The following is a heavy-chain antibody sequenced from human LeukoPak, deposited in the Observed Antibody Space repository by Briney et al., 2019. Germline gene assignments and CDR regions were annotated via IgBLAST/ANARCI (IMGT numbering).Heavy chain of an antibody. J-gene: IGHJ4*02. CDR1: GYTFTGYY. V-gene: IGHV1-69*13. CDR2: IIPIFGTA. D-gene: IGHD4-23*01. Sequence: GASVKVSCKASGYTFTGYYMHWVRQAPGQGLEWMGGIIPIFGTANYAQKFQGRVTITADESTSTAYMELRSLRSDDTAVYYCARERLRWYDYWGQGTLVTVSS. CDR3: ARERLRWYDY.